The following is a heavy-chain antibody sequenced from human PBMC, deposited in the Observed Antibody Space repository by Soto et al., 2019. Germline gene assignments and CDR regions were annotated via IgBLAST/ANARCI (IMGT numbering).Heavy chain of an antibody. Sequence: PGGSLRLSCAASGFAFGSYAMHWFRQAPGKGLEWVAFIFYDGSDIYYADSVKGRFTISRDNSKNTLFLQMNSLRVEDTATYYCARDLRLAVAGTGLDSWGQGTQVTVSS. CDR3: ARDLRLAVAGTGLDS. CDR2: IFYDGSDI. J-gene: IGHJ4*02. CDR1: GFAFGSYA. V-gene: IGHV3-30-3*01. D-gene: IGHD6-19*01.